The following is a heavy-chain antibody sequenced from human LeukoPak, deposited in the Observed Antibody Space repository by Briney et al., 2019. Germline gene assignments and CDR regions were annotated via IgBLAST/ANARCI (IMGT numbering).Heavy chain of an antibody. Sequence: SETLSLTCTVSGGSISSYYWSWIRQPPGKGLEWIGYIYYSGSTNYNPSLKSGVTISVDTSKNQFSLKLSSVTAADTAVYYCARDRGSYSDYWGQGTLVTVSS. CDR1: GGSISSYY. CDR2: IYYSGST. D-gene: IGHD1-26*01. J-gene: IGHJ4*02. V-gene: IGHV4-59*01. CDR3: ARDRGSYSDY.